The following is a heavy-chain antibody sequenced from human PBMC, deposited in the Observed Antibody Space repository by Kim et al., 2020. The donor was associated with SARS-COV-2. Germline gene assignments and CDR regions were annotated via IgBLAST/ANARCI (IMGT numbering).Heavy chain of an antibody. D-gene: IGHD4-17*01. J-gene: IGHJ4*02. CDR2: IWYDGSNK. CDR3: AKDRRSRYGDYYFDY. Sequence: GGSLRLSCAASGFTFSSYAMHWVRQAPGKGLEWVAVIWYDGSNKYYADSVKGRFTISRDNSKNTLYLQMNSLRAEDTAVYYCAKDRRSRYGDYYFDYWGQGTLVTVSS. V-gene: IGHV3-33*06. CDR1: GFTFSSYA.